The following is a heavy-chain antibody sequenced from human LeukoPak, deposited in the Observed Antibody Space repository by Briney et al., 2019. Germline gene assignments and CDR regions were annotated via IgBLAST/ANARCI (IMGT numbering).Heavy chain of an antibody. CDR2: IYYSGGT. V-gene: IGHV4-59*01. CDR3: ARDRHYYDSSGYYRGRWFDP. J-gene: IGHJ5*02. D-gene: IGHD3-22*01. CDR1: GGSISSYY. Sequence: SETLSLTCTVSGGSISSYYWSWLRQPPGKGLEWIGYIYYSGGTNYNPSLKSRVTISVDTSKNQFSLKLSSVTAADTAVYYCARDRHYYDSSGYYRGRWFDPWGQGTLVTVSS.